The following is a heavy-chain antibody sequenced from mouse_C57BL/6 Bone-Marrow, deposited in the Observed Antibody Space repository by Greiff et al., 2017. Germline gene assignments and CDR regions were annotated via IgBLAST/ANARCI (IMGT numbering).Heavy chain of an antibody. CDR3: AIRSITTVVPGYAMDY. J-gene: IGHJ4*01. CDR1: GYTFTGYW. V-gene: IGHV1-9*01. CDR2: ILPGSGST. D-gene: IGHD1-1*01. Sequence: QVQLQQSGAELMKPGASVKLSCKATGYTFTGYWIEWVKQRPGHGLEWIGEILPGSGSTNYNEKFKGKATVTADTASNTAYRHLSSLTTEDSALYYWAIRSITTVVPGYAMDYWGQGTSVTVSS.